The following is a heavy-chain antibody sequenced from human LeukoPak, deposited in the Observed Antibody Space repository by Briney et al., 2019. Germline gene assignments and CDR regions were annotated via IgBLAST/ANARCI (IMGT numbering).Heavy chain of an antibody. CDR2: INAGNGNT. V-gene: IGHV1-3*01. D-gene: IGHD5-18*01. Sequence: GASVKVSCKAFGYTFTSYAIHWVRQAPGQSLEWMGWINAGNGNTKYSQNFQDRVTITRDTSASTAYMELSSLRSEDTAVYYCARYTAMVNFDYWGQGTLVTVSS. CDR3: ARYTAMVNFDY. J-gene: IGHJ4*02. CDR1: GYTFTSYA.